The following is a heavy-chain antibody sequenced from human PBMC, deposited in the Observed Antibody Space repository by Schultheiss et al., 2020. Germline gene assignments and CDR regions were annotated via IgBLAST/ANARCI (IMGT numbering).Heavy chain of an antibody. V-gene: IGHV3-9*01. CDR1: GFTFDDYA. J-gene: IGHJ4*02. Sequence: SLKISCAASGFTFDDYAMHWVRQAPGKGLEWVSGISWNSGSIGYADSVKGRFTISRDNAKNSLYLQMNSLRAEDTAVYYCARDLTTQNFWGQGTLVTVSS. CDR3: ARDLTTQNF. D-gene: IGHD4-11*01. CDR2: ISWNSGSI.